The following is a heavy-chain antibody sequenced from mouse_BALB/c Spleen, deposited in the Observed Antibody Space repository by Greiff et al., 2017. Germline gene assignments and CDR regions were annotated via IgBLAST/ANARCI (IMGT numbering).Heavy chain of an antibody. V-gene: IGHV5-4*02. Sequence: EVMLVESGGGLVKPGGSLKLSCAASGFTFSDYYMYWVRQTPEKRLEWVATISDGGSYTYYPDSVKGRFTISRDNAKNNLYLQMSSLKSEDTAMYYCARDRDYGYSYAMDYWGQGTSVTVSS. D-gene: IGHD2-2*01. CDR1: GFTFSDYY. CDR2: ISDGGSYT. CDR3: ARDRDYGYSYAMDY. J-gene: IGHJ4*01.